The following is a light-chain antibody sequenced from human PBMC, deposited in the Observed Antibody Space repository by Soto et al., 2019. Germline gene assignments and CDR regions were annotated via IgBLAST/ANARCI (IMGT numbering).Light chain of an antibody. CDR1: SSDVGGYNY. J-gene: IGLJ1*01. Sequence: QSALTQPASVSGSPGQSITISCTGTSSDVGGYNYVSWYQQHPGKAPKLMIYDVSNRPSGVSNRFSGSKSGNTASLTISGPQAEDEADYYCSSYTSSSTPYVFATGTKLTV. V-gene: IGLV2-14*01. CDR2: DVS. CDR3: SSYTSSSTPYV.